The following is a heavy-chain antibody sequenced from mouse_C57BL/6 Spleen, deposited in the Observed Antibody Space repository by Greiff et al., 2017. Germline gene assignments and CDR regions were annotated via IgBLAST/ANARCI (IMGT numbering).Heavy chain of an antibody. CDR2: ISSGGSYT. CDR3: ASFDSSGYDFDY. D-gene: IGHD3-2*02. J-gene: IGHJ2*01. V-gene: IGHV5-6*01. Sequence: EVKLVESGGDLVKPGGSLKLSCAASGFTFSSYGMSWVRQTPDKRLEWVATISSGGSYTYYPDSVKGRFTISRDNAKNTLYLQMSSLKSEDTAMYYCASFDSSGYDFDYWGQGTTLTVSS. CDR1: GFTFSSYG.